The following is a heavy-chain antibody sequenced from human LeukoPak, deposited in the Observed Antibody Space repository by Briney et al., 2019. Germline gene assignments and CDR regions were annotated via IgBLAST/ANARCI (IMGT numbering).Heavy chain of an antibody. J-gene: IGHJ4*02. CDR2: SGTAGGT. D-gene: IGHD2-15*01. CDR1: GFTFSSYA. Sequence: GGSLRLSCAASGFTFSSYAMSWVRQAPGKGLEWVSTSGTAGGTYYADSVKGRFTVSRDNSKNTLYLQMNSLRAEDTAVYYCAKDAAIVVVVAALDYWGQGTLVTVSS. CDR3: AKDAAIVVVVAALDY. V-gene: IGHV3-23*01.